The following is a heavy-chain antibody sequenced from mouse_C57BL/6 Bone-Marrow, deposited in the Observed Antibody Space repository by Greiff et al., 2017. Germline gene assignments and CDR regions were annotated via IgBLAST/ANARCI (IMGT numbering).Heavy chain of an antibody. CDR3: ARNPTTVVATNFDY. Sequence: QVQLQQPGTELVKPGASVKLSCKASGYTFTSYWMHWVKQRPGQGLEWIGNINPSNGGTNYNEKVKSKATLTVDKSSSTAYMQLSSLTSEDSAVYYCARNPTTVVATNFDYWGQGTTLTVSS. D-gene: IGHD1-1*01. CDR2: INPSNGGT. V-gene: IGHV1-53*01. CDR1: GYTFTSYW. J-gene: IGHJ2*01.